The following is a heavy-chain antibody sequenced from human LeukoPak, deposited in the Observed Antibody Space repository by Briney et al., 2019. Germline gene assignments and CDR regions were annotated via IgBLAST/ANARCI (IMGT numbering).Heavy chain of an antibody. Sequence: GALVKVSCKASGYTFTSYAMHWVRQAPGQRLEWMGWINAGNGNTKYSQKFQGRVTITRDTSASAAYMELSSLRSEDTAVYYCARVDGSGSPPSYWGQGTLVTVSS. D-gene: IGHD3-10*01. CDR3: ARVDGSGSPPSY. V-gene: IGHV1-3*01. J-gene: IGHJ4*02. CDR1: GYTFTSYA. CDR2: INAGNGNT.